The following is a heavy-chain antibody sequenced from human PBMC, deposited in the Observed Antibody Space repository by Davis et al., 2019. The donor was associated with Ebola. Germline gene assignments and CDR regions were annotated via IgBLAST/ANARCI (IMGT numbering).Heavy chain of an antibody. CDR3: AKGGSGWPSDYSYGMGV. CDR2: ISGSGGST. CDR1: GFAFRNYN. V-gene: IGHV3-23*01. D-gene: IGHD6-19*01. Sequence: GGSLRLSCAGSGFAFRNYNMNWVRQAPGKGLEWVSAISGSGGSTYYADSVKGRFTISRDNSKNTLFLQLNSLGVEDTAVYYCAKGGSGWPSDYSYGMGVWGKGTTVTVSS. J-gene: IGHJ6*04.